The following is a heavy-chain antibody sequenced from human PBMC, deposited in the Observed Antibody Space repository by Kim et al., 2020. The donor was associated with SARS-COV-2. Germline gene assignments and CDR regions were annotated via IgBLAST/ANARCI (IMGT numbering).Heavy chain of an antibody. CDR1: GFTFSTSA. V-gene: IGHV1-58*01. J-gene: IGHJ5*02. CDR3: GAERASNVGGSYYLT. CDR2: IVVGDGET. D-gene: IGHD3-10*01. Sequence: SVKVSCKASGFTFSTSAVQWVRQARGQGLEWIGWIVVGDGETRYAQKFQERLTLTRDMSTSTAYMELSSLRSDDTAVYYCGAERASNVGGSYYLTWGQG.